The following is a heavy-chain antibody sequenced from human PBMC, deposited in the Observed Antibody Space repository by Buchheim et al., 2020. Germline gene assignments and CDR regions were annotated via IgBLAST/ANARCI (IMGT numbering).Heavy chain of an antibody. Sequence: QVQLVESGGGVVQPGRSLRLSCAASGFTFSSYGMHWVRQAPGKGLEWVAVISYDGSNKYYADSVKGRFTISRDNSKSTLYLQMNSLRAEDTAVYYCAKDRGSGSYLGVFDYWGQGTL. CDR3: AKDRGSGSYLGVFDY. V-gene: IGHV3-30*18. J-gene: IGHJ4*02. D-gene: IGHD1-26*01. CDR1: GFTFSSYG. CDR2: ISYDGSNK.